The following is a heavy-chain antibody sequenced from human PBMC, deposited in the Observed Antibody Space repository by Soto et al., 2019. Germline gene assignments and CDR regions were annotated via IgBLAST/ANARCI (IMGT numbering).Heavy chain of an antibody. CDR3: ARDLSPPGEFFYYAFDV. D-gene: IGHD2-21*01. CDR1: GFTFSAFW. Sequence: ESGGGLVQPGESLRLSCAASGFTFSAFWMTWLRQAPGKGLEWVANIKRDGTVTHYGDSVEGRCTLSRDNAQNSLFLQLNSLRPEDTAMYYCARDLSPPGEFFYYAFDVWGQGTFVTVSS. V-gene: IGHV3-7*04. J-gene: IGHJ3*01. CDR2: IKRDGTVT.